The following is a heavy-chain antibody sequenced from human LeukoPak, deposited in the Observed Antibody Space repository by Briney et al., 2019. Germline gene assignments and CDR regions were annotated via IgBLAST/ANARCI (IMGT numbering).Heavy chain of an antibody. D-gene: IGHD3-10*01. CDR3: ARGGHITMVRGVITA. J-gene: IGHJ5*02. CDR1: GGSTSSYY. V-gene: IGHV4-4*07. Sequence: SETLSLTCTVSGGSTSSYYWSWIRQPAGKGLEWIGRIYTSGSTNYNPSLKSRVTMSVDTSKNQFSLKLSSVTAADTAVYYCARGGHITMVRGVITAWGQGTLVTVSS. CDR2: IYTSGST.